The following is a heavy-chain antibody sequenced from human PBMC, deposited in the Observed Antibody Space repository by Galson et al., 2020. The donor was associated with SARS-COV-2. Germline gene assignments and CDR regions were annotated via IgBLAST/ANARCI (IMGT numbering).Heavy chain of an antibody. V-gene: IGHV3-48*03. Sequence: GGSLRLSCAASGFSFSNYDMNWVRQAPGKGLEWVSFIGSSGRTTYSADSVKGRFTISRDNTKNSLFLQMNSLRAEDTAVYYCAREQGGSGWYLDYWGQGILVTVSS. D-gene: IGHD6-19*01. J-gene: IGHJ4*02. CDR1: GFSFSNYD. CDR3: AREQGGSGWYLDY. CDR2: IGSSGRTT.